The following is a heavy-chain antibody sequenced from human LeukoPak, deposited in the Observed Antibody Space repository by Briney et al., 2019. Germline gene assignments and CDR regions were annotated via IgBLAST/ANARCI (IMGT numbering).Heavy chain of an antibody. CDR2: ISYDGSNK. V-gene: IGHV3-30*18. Sequence: GGSLRLSCAASGFTFSSYGMHWVRQAPGKGLEWVAVISYDGSNKYYADSVKGRFTISRDNSKNTLYLQMNSLRAEDTAVYYCAKLGFVLRYFDWLWGGANDYWGQGTLVTVSS. J-gene: IGHJ4*02. D-gene: IGHD3-9*01. CDR1: GFTFSSYG. CDR3: AKLGFVLRYFDWLWGGANDY.